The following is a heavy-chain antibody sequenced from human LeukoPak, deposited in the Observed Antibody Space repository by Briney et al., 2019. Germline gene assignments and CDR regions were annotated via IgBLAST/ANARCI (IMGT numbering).Heavy chain of an antibody. CDR1: GGSISSYY. CDR2: IYYSGST. Sequence: SETLSLTCTVSGGSISSYYWSWIRQPPGKGLEWIGYIYYSGSTNYNPSLKSRVTISVDTSKNQFSLKLSSVTAADTDVYYCARAAWDYYMDVWGKGTTVTVSS. J-gene: IGHJ6*03. D-gene: IGHD3-16*01. V-gene: IGHV4-59*01. CDR3: ARAAWDYYMDV.